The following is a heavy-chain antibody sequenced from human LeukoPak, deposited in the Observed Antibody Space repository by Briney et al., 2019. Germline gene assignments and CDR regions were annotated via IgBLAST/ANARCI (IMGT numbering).Heavy chain of an antibody. Sequence: PGGSLRLSCAASGFTFSSYSMTWVRQTPGKGLEWVSYISSSSTIYYADSVKGRFTISRDNAKNSLYLQMNSLRDEDTAVYYCARERPGGNYFDYWGQGTLVTVSS. V-gene: IGHV3-48*02. J-gene: IGHJ4*02. CDR1: GFTFSSYS. CDR3: ARERPGGNYFDY. CDR2: ISSSSTI.